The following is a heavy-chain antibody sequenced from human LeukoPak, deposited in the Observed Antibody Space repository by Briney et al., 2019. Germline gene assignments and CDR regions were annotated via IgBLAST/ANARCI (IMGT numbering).Heavy chain of an antibody. CDR3: ARDRYGSGSPYGMDV. CDR2: IYHSGST. J-gene: IGHJ6*02. CDR1: GGSISSGGYS. V-gene: IGHV4-30-2*01. Sequence: PSQTLSLTCAVSGGSISSGGYSWRWIRQPPGKGLEWIGYIYHSGSTYYNPSLKSRVTISVDRSKNQFSLKLSSVTAADTAVYYCARDRYGSGSPYGMDVWGQGTTVTVSS. D-gene: IGHD3-10*01.